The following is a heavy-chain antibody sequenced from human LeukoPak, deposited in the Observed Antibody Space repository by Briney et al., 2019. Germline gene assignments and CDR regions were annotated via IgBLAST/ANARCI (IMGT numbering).Heavy chain of an antibody. V-gene: IGHV5-51*01. CDR2: IYPGDSDT. D-gene: IGHD1-26*01. CDR1: GCSFTSYW. CDR3: ARRTYSGSFRGAYFDY. J-gene: IGHJ4*02. Sequence: GESLKISCKGSGCSFTSYWIGWVRQMPGKGLEWMGIIYPGDSDTRYSPSFQGQVTISADKSISTAYLQWSSLKASDTAMYYCARRTYSGSFRGAYFDYWGQGTLVTVSS.